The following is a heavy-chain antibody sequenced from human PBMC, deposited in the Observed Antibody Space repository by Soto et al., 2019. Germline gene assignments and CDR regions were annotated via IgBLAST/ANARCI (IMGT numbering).Heavy chain of an antibody. CDR3: AKNIAAAGTGGDYYYYGMDV. J-gene: IGHJ6*02. CDR2: IIPIFGTA. CDR1: GGTFSSYA. Sequence: ASVKVSCKASGGTFSSYAISWVRQAPGQGLEWMGGIIPIFGTANYAQKFQGRVTITADESTSTAYMELSSLRSEDTAVYYCAKNIAAAGTGGDYYYYGMDVWGQGNTVTV. D-gene: IGHD6-13*01. V-gene: IGHV1-69*13.